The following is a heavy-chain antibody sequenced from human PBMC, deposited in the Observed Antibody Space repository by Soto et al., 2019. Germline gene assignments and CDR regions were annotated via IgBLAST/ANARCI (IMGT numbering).Heavy chain of an antibody. V-gene: IGHV3-23*01. J-gene: IGHJ6*02. CDR1: GFTFSSYA. CDR2: ISGSGGST. D-gene: IGHD3-3*01. CDR3: AREFVGTFLGVVIRYYYYGMDV. Sequence: PGGSLRLSCAASGFTFSSYAMSWVRQAPGKGLEWVSAISGSGGSTYYADSVKGRFTISRDNSKNTLYLQMNSLRAEDTAVYYCAREFVGTFLGVVIRYYYYGMDVGGQGTTVTVSS.